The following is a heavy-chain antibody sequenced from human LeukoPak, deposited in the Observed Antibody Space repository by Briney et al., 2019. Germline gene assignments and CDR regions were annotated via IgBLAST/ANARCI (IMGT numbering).Heavy chain of an antibody. CDR3: ARGGSSSWRIGYYFDY. V-gene: IGHV4-59*01. CDR1: GGSINSYY. CDR2: IYSSGST. D-gene: IGHD6-13*01. J-gene: IGHJ4*02. Sequence: PSEPLSLTCTVSGGSINSYYWNWIRQPPGQGLEWIGFIYSSGSTNYNPSLKSRVAISVDTSKNHLSLKLSSVTAADTAVYYCARGGSSSWRIGYYFDYWGQGTLVTVSS.